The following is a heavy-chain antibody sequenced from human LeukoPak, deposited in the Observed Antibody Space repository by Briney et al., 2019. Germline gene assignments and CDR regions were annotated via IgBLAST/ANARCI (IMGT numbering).Heavy chain of an antibody. CDR1: GFTLSNNG. D-gene: IGHD5-18*01. CDR2: LRHDASNK. V-gene: IGHV3-30*02. J-gene: IGHJ5*02. Sequence: GGSLRLSCAASGFTLSNNGMHWVRQAPGKGLEWVAFLRHDASNKYYADSVKGRFTISRDISKNTLFLQMNSLGAEDTAVYYCANVPYSYGYSPMVSWGQGTLVTVSS. CDR3: ANVPYSYGYSPMVS.